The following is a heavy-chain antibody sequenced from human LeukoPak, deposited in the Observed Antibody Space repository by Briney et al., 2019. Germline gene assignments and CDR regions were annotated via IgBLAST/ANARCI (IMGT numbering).Heavy chain of an antibody. CDR2: IYTSGST. V-gene: IGHV4-61*02. Sequence: PSQTLSLTCTVSGGSISSGSYYWSWIRQPAGKGLEWIGRIYTSGSTNYNPSLKSRVTISVDTSKNQFSLKLSSVTAADTAVYYCAGESRSPFYYYGSGVYGAFDIWGQGTMVTVSS. J-gene: IGHJ3*02. CDR3: AGESRSPFYYYGSGVYGAFDI. CDR1: GGSISSGSYY. D-gene: IGHD3-10*01.